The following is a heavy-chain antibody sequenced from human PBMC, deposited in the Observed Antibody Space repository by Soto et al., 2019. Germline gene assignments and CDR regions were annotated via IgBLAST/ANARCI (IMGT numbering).Heavy chain of an antibody. CDR2: ISGSGGST. CDR1: GFTFSSYA. V-gene: IGHV3-23*01. CDR3: AKDRYSSSWYGIFDY. J-gene: IGHJ4*02. Sequence: GGSLRLSCAASGFTFSSYAMSWVRQAPGKGLEWVSAISGSGGSTYYADSVKGRFTISRDNSKNTLYLQMNSLRAEDTAVYYCAKDRYSSSWYGIFDYWGQGTLVTVSS. D-gene: IGHD6-13*01.